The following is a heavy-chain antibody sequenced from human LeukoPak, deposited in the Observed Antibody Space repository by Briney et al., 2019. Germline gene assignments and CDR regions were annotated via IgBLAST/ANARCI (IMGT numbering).Heavy chain of an antibody. CDR1: GFTVSSNY. Sequence: GGSLRLSCAASGFTVSSNYMSWVRQAPGRGLEWVSAISGSGGSTYYADSVKGRFTISRDNSKNTLYLQMNSLRAEDTAVYYCANTFKGYYYDSSGYYSFDYWGQGTLVTVSS. CDR3: ANTFKGYYYDSSGYYSFDY. J-gene: IGHJ4*02. V-gene: IGHV3-23*01. CDR2: ISGSGGST. D-gene: IGHD3-22*01.